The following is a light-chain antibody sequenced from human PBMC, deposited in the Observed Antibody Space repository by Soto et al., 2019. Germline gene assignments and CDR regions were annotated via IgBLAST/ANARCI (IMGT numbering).Light chain of an antibody. Sequence: EIVLTQSPATLSLSPGERATLSCRASESVSYYLAWYQQKPGQAPRLLIYDASKRATGIPARFSGSGSGTDFTLTISSLEPEDFAVYYCQQYHSTPPLWTFGQGTKVEIK. CDR1: ESVSYY. CDR3: QQYHSTPPLWT. CDR2: DAS. J-gene: IGKJ1*01. V-gene: IGKV3-11*01.